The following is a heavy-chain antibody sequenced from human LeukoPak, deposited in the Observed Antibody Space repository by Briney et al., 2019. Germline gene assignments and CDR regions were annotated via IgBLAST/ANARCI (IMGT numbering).Heavy chain of an antibody. Sequence: ASVKVSCKASGYTFTNYAMHWVRQAPGQRLEWMGRINPNSGGTNYAQKFQGRVTMTRDTSISTAYMELSRLRSDDTAVYYCARPIAAAGTNYYYGMDVWGQGTTVTVSS. CDR2: INPNSGGT. J-gene: IGHJ6*02. D-gene: IGHD6-13*01. CDR1: GYTFTNYA. V-gene: IGHV1-2*06. CDR3: ARPIAAAGTNYYYGMDV.